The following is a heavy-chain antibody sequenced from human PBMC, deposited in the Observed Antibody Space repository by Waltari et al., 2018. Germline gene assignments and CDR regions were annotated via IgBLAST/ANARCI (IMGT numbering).Heavy chain of an antibody. J-gene: IGHJ4*02. CDR1: GGSISSGSYY. CDR3: ARALTGVYCGGDCSPTFDY. V-gene: IGHV4-61*09. CDR2: IYTSGST. Sequence: QVQLQESGPGLVKPSQTLSLTCTVSGGSISSGSYYWSWIRHPAGKGLEWIGYIYTSGSTNYNPSLKSRVTISVDTSKNQFSLKLSSVTAADTAVYYCARALTGVYCGGDCSPTFDYWGQGTLVTVSS. D-gene: IGHD2-21*02.